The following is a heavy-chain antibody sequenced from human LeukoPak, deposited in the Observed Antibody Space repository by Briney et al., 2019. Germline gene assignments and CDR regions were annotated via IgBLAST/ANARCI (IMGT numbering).Heavy chain of an antibody. J-gene: IGHJ4*02. CDR1: GFTFSSYW. D-gene: IGHD4-17*01. CDR2: IKQDGSEK. CDR3: ARAMRDYGDFEGPFDY. Sequence: GGSLRLSCAASGFTFSSYWMSWVRQAPGKGLEWVANIKQDGSEKYYVDSVKGRFTISRDNAKNSLYLQMNSLRAEGTAVYYCARAMRDYGDFEGPFDYWGQGTLVTVSS. V-gene: IGHV3-7*01.